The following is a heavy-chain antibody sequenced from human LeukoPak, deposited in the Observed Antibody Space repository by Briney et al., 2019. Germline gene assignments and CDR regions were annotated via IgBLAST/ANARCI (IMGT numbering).Heavy chain of an antibody. J-gene: IGHJ3*02. CDR3: ATVGGVVPAVTIAFDI. D-gene: IGHD2-2*01. CDR1: GYTLTELS. CDR2: FDPEDGET. V-gene: IGHV1-24*01. Sequence: ASVKVSCKVSGYTLTELSMHWVRQAPGKGLEWMGGFDPEDGETIYAQKFQGRVTMTEDTSTDTAYMELSSLRSEDTAVYYCATVGGVVPAVTIAFDIWGQGTMVTVSS.